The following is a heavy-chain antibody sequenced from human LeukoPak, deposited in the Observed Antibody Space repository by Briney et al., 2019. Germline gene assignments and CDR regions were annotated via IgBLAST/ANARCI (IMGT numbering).Heavy chain of an antibody. J-gene: IGHJ4*02. CDR3: ARDLVVGRNY. CDR2: ISSSSSYI. V-gene: IGHV3-21*01. Sequence: KTGGSLRLSCAASGFTFSSYSMNWVRQAPGKGLEWVSSISSSSSYIYYADSVKGRFTISRDNAKNSLYLQMNSLRAEDTAVYYCARDLVVGRNYWGQGTLATVSS. D-gene: IGHD2-21*01. CDR1: GFTFSSYS.